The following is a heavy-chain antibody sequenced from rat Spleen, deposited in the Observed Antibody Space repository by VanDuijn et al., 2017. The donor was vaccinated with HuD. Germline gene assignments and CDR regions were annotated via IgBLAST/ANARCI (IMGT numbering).Heavy chain of an antibody. CDR1: GFTFNNYW. CDR2: ISYDGSST. J-gene: IGHJ3*01. Sequence: EVQLVESGGGLVQPGRSLKLSCVASGFTFNNYWMTWIRQAPGKGLEWVASISYDGSSTYYRDSVKGRFTISRDYAKSTLYLQMDSLRSEDTATYYCTTYPFAYWGQGTLVTVSS. D-gene: IGHD1-2*01. CDR3: TTYPFAY. V-gene: IGHV5-31*01.